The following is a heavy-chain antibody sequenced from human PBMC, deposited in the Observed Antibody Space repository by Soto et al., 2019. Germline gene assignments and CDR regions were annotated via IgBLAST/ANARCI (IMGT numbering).Heavy chain of an antibody. Sequence: GESLKISCKGSGYSFTSYWIAWVRQMPGKGQKWMGIIYPGNFDTRYSPSFQGQVTISVDKSITTAYLQWSSLKASDTAIYYCAKLPYGAASGNKYYFDYWGQGTLVTVS. J-gene: IGHJ4*02. CDR2: IYPGNFDT. D-gene: IGHD6-13*01. CDR1: GYSFTSYW. CDR3: AKLPYGAASGNKYYFDY. V-gene: IGHV5-51*01.